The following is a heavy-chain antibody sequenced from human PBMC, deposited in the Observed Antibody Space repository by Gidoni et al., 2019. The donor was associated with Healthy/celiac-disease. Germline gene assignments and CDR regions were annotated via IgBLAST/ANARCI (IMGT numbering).Heavy chain of an antibody. CDR3: ARGLWFGASPADY. CDR2: MNPNSGNT. CDR1: GYTSTSYD. J-gene: IGHJ4*02. Sequence: QVQLVQSGAEVQKPGASVQVSCRASGYTSTSYDINWVRQATGQGLEWMGWMNPNSGNTGYAQKFQGRVTMTRNTSISTAYMELSSLRSEDKAVYYCARGLWFGASPADYWGQGTLVTVSS. D-gene: IGHD3-10*01. V-gene: IGHV1-8*01.